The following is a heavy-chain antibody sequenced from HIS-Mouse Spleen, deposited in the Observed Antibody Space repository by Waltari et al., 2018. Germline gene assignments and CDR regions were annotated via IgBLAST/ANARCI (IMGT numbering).Heavy chain of an antibody. V-gene: IGHV4-34*01. J-gene: IGHJ4*02. CDR2: INHSGST. Sequence: QVQLQPWGAGLLKPSETLSLTCAVYGGSFSGYYWSWIRQPPGKGLEWIGEINHSGSTNYNPSLKSRVTISVDTSKNQFSLKLSSVTAADTAVYYCARRGGWYFDYWGQGTLVTVSS. CDR1: GGSFSGYY. D-gene: IGHD3-10*01. CDR3: ARRGGWYFDY.